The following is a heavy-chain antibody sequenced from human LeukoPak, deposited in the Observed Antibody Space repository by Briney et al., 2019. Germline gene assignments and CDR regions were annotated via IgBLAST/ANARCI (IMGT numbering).Heavy chain of an antibody. CDR1: GFTLSSYS. Sequence: PGGSLRLSYAASGFTLSSYSMHWVRQAPGKGLEFVSAISKNGRNTYYGNSMKGRFTISRDISKNTLYLQMGSLRPEDMAVYYCARVDSGSACASWGQGILVTVSS. J-gene: IGHJ1*01. D-gene: IGHD6-19*01. CDR3: ARVDSGSACAS. CDR2: ISKNGRNT. V-gene: IGHV3-64*01.